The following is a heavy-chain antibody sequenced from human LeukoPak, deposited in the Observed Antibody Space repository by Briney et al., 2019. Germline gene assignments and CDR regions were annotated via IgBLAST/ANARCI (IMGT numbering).Heavy chain of an antibody. D-gene: IGHD6-19*01. CDR2: VNTYSGNP. CDR1: GYTFTTYA. Sequence: ASVNVSCKPSGYTFTTYAVNWVRQAPGQGLEWMGWVNTYSGNPTYAQDFTGRFVFSLDTSVSTAYLQISSLKAEDTAVYYCAISRIAVTGTPLGYWGQGTLVTVSS. J-gene: IGHJ4*02. V-gene: IGHV7-4-1*02. CDR3: AISRIAVTGTPLGY.